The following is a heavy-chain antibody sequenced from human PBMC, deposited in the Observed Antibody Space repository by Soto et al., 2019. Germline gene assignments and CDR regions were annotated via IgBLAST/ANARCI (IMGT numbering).Heavy chain of an antibody. J-gene: IGHJ4*02. CDR2: MYHTGST. CDR1: GVSISSNNW. V-gene: IGHV4-4*02. CDR3: ARSSRYQYDSSEGNFDY. Sequence: QVQLQESGPGLVKPSGTLSLTCAVSGVSISSNNWWSWVRQPPGKGLEWIGEMYHTGSTNYNPSPERRVTTQVYKSKNQFSLEVKSVTAADTAVYYWARSSRYQYDSSEGNFDYWGQGTRVTVSS. D-gene: IGHD3-22*01.